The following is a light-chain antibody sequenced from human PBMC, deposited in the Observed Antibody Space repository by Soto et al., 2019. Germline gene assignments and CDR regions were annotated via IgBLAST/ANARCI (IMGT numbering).Light chain of an antibody. Sequence: EIVMTQSPATLSVSPGERATLSCRASQSVGSNLAWYQQKPGQAPRLLIYGASTRATGIPARFSGSGSGTEFTLPIRCLQSEDFAIYFCQQYNNWPPDRTFGQGTKVEIK. CDR2: GAS. J-gene: IGKJ1*01. CDR3: QQYNNWPPDRT. CDR1: QSVGSN. V-gene: IGKV3-15*01.